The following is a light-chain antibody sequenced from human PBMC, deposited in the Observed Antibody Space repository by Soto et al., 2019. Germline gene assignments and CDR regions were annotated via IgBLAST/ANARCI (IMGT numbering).Light chain of an antibody. Sequence: DIVMTQSPLSLPVTPGEPASISCSSSQSLLHSNGYTYLDWYLQKPGQSPQLLISLGSNRASGVPDRFRGSGSGTDFTLNINRVEAEDVGVYYWMQSLQTPYTFGQGTKVDTK. CDR3: MQSLQTPYT. CDR2: LGS. V-gene: IGKV2-28*01. CDR1: QSLLHSNGYTY. J-gene: IGKJ2*01.